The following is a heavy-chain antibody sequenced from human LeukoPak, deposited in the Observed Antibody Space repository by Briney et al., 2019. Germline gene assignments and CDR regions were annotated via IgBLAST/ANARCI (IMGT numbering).Heavy chain of an antibody. CDR1: GGSFSGYY. Sequence: SETLSLTCAVYGGSFSGYYWSWIRQPPGKGLEWIGEINHSGSTNYNPSLKSRVTISVGTSKNQFSLKLSSVTAADTAVYYCARGEFTMVRVPKSNWFDPWGQGTLVTVSS. V-gene: IGHV4-34*01. CDR3: ARGEFTMVRVPKSNWFDP. D-gene: IGHD3-10*01. J-gene: IGHJ5*02. CDR2: INHSGST.